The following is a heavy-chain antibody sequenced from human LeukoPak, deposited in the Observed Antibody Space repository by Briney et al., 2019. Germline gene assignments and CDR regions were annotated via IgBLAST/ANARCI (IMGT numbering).Heavy chain of an antibody. Sequence: GGSLRLSCAASGLTFSSYGMSWVRQAPGRGLEWVSAISTTGGTTYYADSVRGRFTISRDNSKNTLYLQMNSLRAEDTAVYYGARRAGAYSHTYDYWGQGTLVTVSS. CDR2: ISTTGGTT. CDR1: GLTFSSYG. D-gene: IGHD4/OR15-4a*01. CDR3: ARRAGAYSHTYDY. J-gene: IGHJ4*02. V-gene: IGHV3-23*01.